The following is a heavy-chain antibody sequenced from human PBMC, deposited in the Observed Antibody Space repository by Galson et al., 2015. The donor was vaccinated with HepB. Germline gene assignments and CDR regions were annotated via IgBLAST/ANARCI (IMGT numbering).Heavy chain of an antibody. CDR3: ARVWGGFGNDTFDI. J-gene: IGHJ3*02. CDR1: GFIVSRNY. D-gene: IGHD3-10*01. V-gene: IGHV3-53*01. Sequence: SLRLSCAASGFIVSRNYMTWVRQAPGRGLEWVSIIYSAGNTNYADSVKGRFTTSRDNSKNTVYLQTNSLRVENTAVYYCARVWGGFGNDTFDIWGQGTMVTVSS. CDR2: IYSAGNT.